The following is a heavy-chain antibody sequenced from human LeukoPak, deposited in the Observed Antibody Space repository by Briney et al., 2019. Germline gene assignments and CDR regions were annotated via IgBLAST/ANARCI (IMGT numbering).Heavy chain of an antibody. CDR3: ARVDYYYDSSGYYYEVVDY. Sequence: GGSLRLSCAASGFTFSSYSMNWVRQAPGKGLERVSSISSSSSYIYYADSVKGRFTISRDNAKNSLYLQMNSLRAEDTAVYYCARVDYYYDSSGYYYEVVDYWGQGTLVTVSS. J-gene: IGHJ4*02. V-gene: IGHV3-21*01. D-gene: IGHD3-22*01. CDR1: GFTFSSYS. CDR2: ISSSSSYI.